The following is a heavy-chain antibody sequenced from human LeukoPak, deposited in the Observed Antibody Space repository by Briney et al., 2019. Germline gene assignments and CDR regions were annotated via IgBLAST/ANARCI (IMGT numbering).Heavy chain of an antibody. Sequence: PGGSLRLSCAASGFTFSSYALNWVRQAPGKGLEWVSGISGGGGGTYYADSVKGRFTISRDNAKSTLYLQMNSLRAEGTALYYCAKGIGLRPPDYWGQGTLVTVSS. CDR1: GFTFSSYA. CDR3: AKGIGLRPPDY. D-gene: IGHD3-16*01. CDR2: ISGGGGGT. J-gene: IGHJ4*02. V-gene: IGHV3-23*01.